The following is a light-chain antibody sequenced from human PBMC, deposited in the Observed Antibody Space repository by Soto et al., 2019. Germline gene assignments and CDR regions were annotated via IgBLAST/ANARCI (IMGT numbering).Light chain of an antibody. J-gene: IGLJ1*01. Sequence: QSALTQPRSASGSPGQSVTVSCIGTSSDVGDYNAASWYQHPPGKAPKRMIYDVSKRPSGVPDRFSGSKSGNTASLNISGLQAEDEADYYCCSYVGGYSYVFGIGTKVTVL. V-gene: IGLV2-11*01. CDR2: DVS. CDR1: SSDVGDYNA. CDR3: CSYVGGYSYV.